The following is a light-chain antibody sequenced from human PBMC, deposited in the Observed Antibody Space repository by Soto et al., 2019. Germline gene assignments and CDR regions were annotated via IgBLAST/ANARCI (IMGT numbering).Light chain of an antibody. Sequence: QSVLTQPPSVSGAPGQRVTISCTGSSSNIGAHYDVHWYQQLPGTAPKLLIYGNTNRPSGVPDRFSGSKSGTSASLAITGLQTEDEADYYCQSYDSSLSGVVLGGGTKLTVL. CDR1: SSNIGAHYD. V-gene: IGLV1-40*01. CDR2: GNT. CDR3: QSYDSSLSGVV. J-gene: IGLJ2*01.